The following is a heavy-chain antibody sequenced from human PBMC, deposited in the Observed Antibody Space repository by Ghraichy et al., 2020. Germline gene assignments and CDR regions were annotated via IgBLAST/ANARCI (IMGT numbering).Heavy chain of an antibody. CDR2: IHSGGNT. J-gene: IGHJ6*02. V-gene: IGHV3-53*04. CDR3: ARDNVLLWFGDLSWQGMDV. D-gene: IGHD3-10*01. Sequence: GGSLRLSCAASGFTVSSNYMSWVRQAPGKGLEWVSIIHSGGNTYYADSVKGRFTISRHNSKNTLYLQMNSLRIEDTAVYYCARDNVLLWFGDLSWQGMDVWGQGTTVTVSS. CDR1: GFTVSSNY.